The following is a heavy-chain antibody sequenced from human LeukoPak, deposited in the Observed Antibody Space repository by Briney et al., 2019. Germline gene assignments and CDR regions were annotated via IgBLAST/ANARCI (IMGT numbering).Heavy chain of an antibody. Sequence: TPSEPLSLTCPVSGGSISSSYYYWGWIRQPPGTGLVWIGSISYSGITYYNPSLKMRITISADTSKNQFSLKLSSVSAADTAVYYCPSHPTESGGALATPWGQGTRVSVSS. J-gene: IGHJ5*02. CDR1: GGSISSSYYY. V-gene: IGHV4-39*01. CDR2: ISYSGIT. CDR3: PSHPTESGGALATP.